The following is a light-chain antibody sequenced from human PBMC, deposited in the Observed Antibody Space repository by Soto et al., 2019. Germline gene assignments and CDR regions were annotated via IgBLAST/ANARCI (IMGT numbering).Light chain of an antibody. V-gene: IGLV2-14*01. CDR2: EVS. J-gene: IGLJ3*02. CDR1: SSDVGGYNY. CDR3: SSYTSSSTRV. Sequence: QSALTQPASVSGSPGPSITISCTGTSSDVGGYNYVSWYQQHPGKAPKLMIYEVSNRPSGVSNRFSGSKSGNTASLTISGLQAEDEADYYWSSYTSSSTRVFGGGTKLTVL.